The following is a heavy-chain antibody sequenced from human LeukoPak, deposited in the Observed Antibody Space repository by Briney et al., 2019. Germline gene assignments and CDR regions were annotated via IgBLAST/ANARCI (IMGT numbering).Heavy chain of an antibody. Sequence: GGSLRLSCAASGFTFSNYAMSWVRQAPGKGLEWVSDISGIGISTYYADSVKGRFTISRDNAKNSLYLQMNSLRAEDTAVYYCARGRGDSSGYFKSWYFDLWGRGTLVTVSS. CDR3: ARGRGDSSGYFKSWYFDL. CDR2: ISGIGIST. D-gene: IGHD3-22*01. J-gene: IGHJ2*01. CDR1: GFTFSNYA. V-gene: IGHV3-23*01.